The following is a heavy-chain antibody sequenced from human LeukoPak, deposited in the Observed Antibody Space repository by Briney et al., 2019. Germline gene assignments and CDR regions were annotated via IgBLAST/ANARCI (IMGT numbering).Heavy chain of an antibody. D-gene: IGHD2-15*01. Sequence: GGSLRLSCVASGFTFYNYAMSWVRQAPGRGLEWASSTAGSGISKDYADSVKGRFTISKDKSKNTLYLQMNSLSAEDTAVYYCAQQLGYCSDGTCYFTYWGQGTLVTVSS. J-gene: IGHJ4*02. CDR2: TAGSGISK. CDR3: AQQLGYCSDGTCYFTY. V-gene: IGHV3-23*05. CDR1: GFTFYNYA.